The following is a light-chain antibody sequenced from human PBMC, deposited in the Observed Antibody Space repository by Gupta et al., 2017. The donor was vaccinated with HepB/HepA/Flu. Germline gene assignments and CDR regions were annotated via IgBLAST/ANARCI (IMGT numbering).Light chain of an antibody. J-gene: IGKJ5*01. CDR2: AAS. Sequence: DIQLTQSPSFLSASVGDRVTITCRASQGISSYLAWYQQKPGKAPKLLIYAASTVQSGVPSRFSGSGSGTEFTLTISSLQPEDFATYYCQQRNSYPITFGQGTQVEIK. CDR1: QGISSY. V-gene: IGKV1-9*01. CDR3: QQRNSYPIT.